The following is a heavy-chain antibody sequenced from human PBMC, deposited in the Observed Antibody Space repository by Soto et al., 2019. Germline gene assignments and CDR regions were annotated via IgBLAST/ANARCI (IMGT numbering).Heavy chain of an antibody. D-gene: IGHD6-19*01. V-gene: IGHV3-30*18. CDR1: GFTFSSNS. J-gene: IGHJ4*02. CDR2: ISNDGNNK. Sequence: QVQLVESGGGVVQPGRSLRLSCAASGFTFSSNSMHWVRQDPGRGRGWLAVISNDGNNKYYADSVWGRLSISRDNSKNTLYLQMNSLRGDATAVYYCAKDAARGWHVSYLDNWGQGTLVTFSS. CDR3: AKDAARGWHVSYLDN.